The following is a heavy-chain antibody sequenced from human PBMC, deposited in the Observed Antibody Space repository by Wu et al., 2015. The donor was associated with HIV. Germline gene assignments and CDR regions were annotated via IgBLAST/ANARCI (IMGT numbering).Heavy chain of an antibody. CDR3: AGGSFCGRDCYSYCDS. CDR1: RDTFTYFA. CDR2: IIPIHRTS. Sequence: QVQLVQSGAEMKKPGSSVKVSCKASRDTFTYFAVNWVRQAPGQGLEWMGGIIPIHRTSNYAQNFQGRVTMTTDESTTTAYMDLSSLSYDDTAVYFCAGGSFCGRDCYSYCDSWGQGTLVAVSS. V-gene: IGHV1-69*05. D-gene: IGHD2-21*01. J-gene: IGHJ4*02.